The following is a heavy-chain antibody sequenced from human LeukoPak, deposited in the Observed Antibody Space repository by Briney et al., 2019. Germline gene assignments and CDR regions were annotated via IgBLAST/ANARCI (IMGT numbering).Heavy chain of an antibody. CDR2: ISSEGSST. CDR3: ARGLPTNAFDI. V-gene: IGHV3-74*01. J-gene: IGHJ3*02. CDR1: GFTFSNYW. Sequence: GGSLRLSCAASGFTFSNYWMHWVRQAPGKGLVWVSHISSEGSSTNYADSVKGRITIPRDNAKNTLYLQLNSLRAEDTAVYFCARGLPTNAFDIWGQGTMVSVSS. D-gene: IGHD5-12*01.